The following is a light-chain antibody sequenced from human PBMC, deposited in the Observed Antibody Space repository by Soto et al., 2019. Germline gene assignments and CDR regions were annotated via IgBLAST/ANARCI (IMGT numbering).Light chain of an antibody. V-gene: IGKV2-30*02. J-gene: IGKJ5*01. CDR3: LVGTHGVT. CDR1: QSLVHSDGRTY. Sequence: LMTQSPLSLPFTLGQPSSISCRSSQSLVHSDGRTYLSWFQQRPGQSPRRLIYKVSNRDSGVPDRFSGGGSGTDFTLRISRVEAEDVGVYYCLVGTHGVTFGQGTRLEI. CDR2: KVS.